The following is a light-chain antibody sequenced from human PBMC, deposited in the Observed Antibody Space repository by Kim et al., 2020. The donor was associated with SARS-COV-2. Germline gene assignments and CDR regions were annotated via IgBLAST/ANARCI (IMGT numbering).Light chain of an antibody. CDR1: KNNAGNHG. V-gene: IGLV10-54*01. J-gene: IGLJ3*02. CDR3: SAWDSSLNAWV. CDR2: ATS. Sequence: RTPTLTCTGNKNNAGNHGAGWQQQHPGHPPTRLAYATSNRHPAISGRCSASGSGNTATLTITGLQPEDGADYYCSAWDSSLNAWVFGGGTQLTVL.